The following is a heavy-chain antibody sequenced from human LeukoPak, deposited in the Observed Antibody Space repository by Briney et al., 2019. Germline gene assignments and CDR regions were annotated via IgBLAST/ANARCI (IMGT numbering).Heavy chain of an antibody. CDR2: ISGSGGST. Sequence: GGSLRLSCAASGFTFSSYAMSWVRQAPGKGLEWVSAISGSGGSTYYADSVKGRFTISRDNSKNTLYLQMNSLRAEDTAVYYCTKDTYYDSSGYFDSWGQGTLVTVSS. D-gene: IGHD3-22*01. V-gene: IGHV3-23*01. CDR3: TKDTYYDSSGYFDS. J-gene: IGHJ4*02. CDR1: GFTFSSYA.